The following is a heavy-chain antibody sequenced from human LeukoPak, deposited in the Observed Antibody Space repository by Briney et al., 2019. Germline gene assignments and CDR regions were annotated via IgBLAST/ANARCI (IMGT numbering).Heavy chain of an antibody. J-gene: IGHJ4*02. D-gene: IGHD4-23*01. CDR2: IRSSGDNT. V-gene: IGHV3-23*01. CDR1: GFTFSTYA. Sequence: GGSLRLSCAASGFTFSTYAMSWVRQAPGKGLEWVSAIRSSGDNTYYTYSVKGRFTISRDISKNTLYLQMNSLGVDDTAVYYCAKGTYGGNPGRYFDYWGQGTLVTVSS. CDR3: AKGTYGGNPGRYFDY.